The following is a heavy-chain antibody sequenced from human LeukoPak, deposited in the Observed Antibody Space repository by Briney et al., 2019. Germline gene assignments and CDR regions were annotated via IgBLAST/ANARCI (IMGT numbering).Heavy chain of an antibody. D-gene: IGHD2-2*01. CDR1: GFTFSSYA. J-gene: IGHJ1*01. CDR2: ISYDGSNK. V-gene: IGHV3-30-3*01. CDR3: ARNRLDCSSTSCFSFQH. Sequence: GGSLRLSCAASGFTFSSYAMHWVRQAPGKGLEWVAVISYDGSNKYYADSVKGRFTISRDNSKNTLYLQMNSLRAEDTAVYYCARNRLDCSSTSCFSFQHWGQGTLVTVSS.